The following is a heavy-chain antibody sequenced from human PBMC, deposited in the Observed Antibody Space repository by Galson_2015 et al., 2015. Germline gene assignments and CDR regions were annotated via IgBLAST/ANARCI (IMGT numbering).Heavy chain of an antibody. D-gene: IGHD5-12*01. CDR3: ARDTITGAYDYYYYYMDV. CDR2: ISAYNGNT. CDR1: GYTFTSYG. Sequence: SVKVSCKASGYTFTSYGISWVRQAPGQGLEWMGWISAYNGNTNYAQKLQGRVTMTTDTSTSTAYMELRSLRSDDTAVYYCARDTITGAYDYYYYYMDVWGKGTTVTVSS. V-gene: IGHV1-18*04. J-gene: IGHJ6*03.